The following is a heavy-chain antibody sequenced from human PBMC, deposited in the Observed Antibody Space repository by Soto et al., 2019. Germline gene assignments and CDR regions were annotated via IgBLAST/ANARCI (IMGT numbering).Heavy chain of an antibody. V-gene: IGHV4-39*01. D-gene: IGHD3-16*01. CDR1: GESISSSSYY. CDR2: IYYSGRT. CDR3: VRQRATVVWQAYYGH. J-gene: IGHJ4*02. Sequence: SETLSLTCIVSGESISSSSYYWGWIRQPPGKGLEWIGCIYYSGRTYYNPSFMSRVTISIDTSKNKFSLKLSSVTATDTAVYYCVRQRATVVWQAYYGHWGQGDMGTVSS.